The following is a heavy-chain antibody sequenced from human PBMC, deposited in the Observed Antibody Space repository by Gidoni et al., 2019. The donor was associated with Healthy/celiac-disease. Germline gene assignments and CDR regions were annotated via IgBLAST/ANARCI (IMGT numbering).Heavy chain of an antibody. CDR2: ISCSSGST. J-gene: IGHJ4*02. CDR1: AFTFSSYA. D-gene: IGHD6-13*01. CDR3: ASQYSYSSSWYLDY. V-gene: IGHV3-23*01. Sequence: EVQLLESGGGLVQPGGSLSLTCAAPAFTFSSYAMSWVRQSPGKGLEWVSAISCSSGSTYYADSVKGRFTISRDNSKNTLYLQMNSLRAEDTAVYYCASQYSYSSSWYLDYWGQGTLVTVSS.